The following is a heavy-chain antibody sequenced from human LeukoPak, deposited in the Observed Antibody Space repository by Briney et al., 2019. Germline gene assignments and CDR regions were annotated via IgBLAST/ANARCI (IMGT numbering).Heavy chain of an antibody. Sequence: GGSLRLSCAASGFTFSSYAMSWVRQAPGKGLEWVSAISGSGGSTYYADSVKGRFTISRDNSKNTLFPQMSSLRAEDTAVYYCAKDLLGYYDSRGYYPKGYYFDYWGQGTLVTVSS. CDR1: GFTFSSYA. CDR3: AKDLLGYYDSRGYYPKGYYFDY. D-gene: IGHD3-22*01. V-gene: IGHV3-23*01. CDR2: ISGSGGST. J-gene: IGHJ4*02.